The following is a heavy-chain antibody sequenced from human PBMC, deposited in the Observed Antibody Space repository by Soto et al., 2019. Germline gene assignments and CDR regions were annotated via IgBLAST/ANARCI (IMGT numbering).Heavy chain of an antibody. CDR2: IGPYNGKT. D-gene: IGHD3-10*01. Sequence: ASVKVSCKAFGYAFSHYGITWARQAPGQGLEWMGWIGPYNGKTNYAQKLQGRVTMTTDTSTGTAYMELRSLRSDDTAVYFCVRDLDGSGSYYTDYWGQGTLVTVSS. V-gene: IGHV1-18*01. CDR3: VRDLDGSGSYYTDY. CDR1: GYAFSHYG. J-gene: IGHJ4*02.